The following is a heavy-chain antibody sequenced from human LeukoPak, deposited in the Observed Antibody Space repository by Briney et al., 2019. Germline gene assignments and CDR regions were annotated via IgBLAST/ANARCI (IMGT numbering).Heavy chain of an antibody. J-gene: IGHJ4*02. CDR1: SVSVSSRFYY. CDR2: IYYTGTT. Sequence: SETLSLTCTVSSVSVSSRFYYWGWIRQPPGKGLEWSGSIYYTGTTYYNPSLESRVTISVDTSKHQFSLKLKSVTAADTAVYYCARHSDGYSSSYSLDYWGQGNLVTVSS. V-gene: IGHV4-39*01. CDR3: ARHSDGYSSSYSLDY. D-gene: IGHD6-13*01.